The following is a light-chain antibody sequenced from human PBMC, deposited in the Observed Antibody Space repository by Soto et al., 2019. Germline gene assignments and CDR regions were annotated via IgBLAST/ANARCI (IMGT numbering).Light chain of an antibody. CDR3: PHNYNHPYT. CDR2: AAS. J-gene: IGKJ2*01. Sequence: AIRMTQSPSSFSASTGDRVSITCRASQGIGSFLAWYQQEPGKAPKLLIYAASTLQSGVPSRFSGSGSGTDFTLTISYLQTEDSSTYYCPHNYNHPYTFGQGTKLEIQ. CDR1: QGIGSF. V-gene: IGKV1-8*01.